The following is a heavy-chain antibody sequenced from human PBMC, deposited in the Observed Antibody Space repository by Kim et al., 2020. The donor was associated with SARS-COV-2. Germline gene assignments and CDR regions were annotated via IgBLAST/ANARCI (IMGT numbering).Heavy chain of an antibody. V-gene: IGHV4-39*01. J-gene: IGHJ4*02. D-gene: IGHD3-9*01. CDR3: ARRLLDMLTGYQVPFDY. CDR1: GGSISSSSYY. Sequence: SETLSLTCTVSGGSISSSSYYWGWIRQPPGKGLEWIGSIYYSGSTYYNPSLKSRVTLSVDTSKNQFSLKLSSVTAADTAVYYCARRLLDMLTGYQVPFDYWGQGTLVTVSS. CDR2: IYYSGST.